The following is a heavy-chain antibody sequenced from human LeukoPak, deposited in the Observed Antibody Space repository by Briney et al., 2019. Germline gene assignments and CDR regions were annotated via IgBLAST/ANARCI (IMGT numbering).Heavy chain of an antibody. V-gene: IGHV4-59*08. J-gene: IGHJ4*02. D-gene: IGHD5-12*01. CDR1: GGSISSYY. CDR2: IYYSGTT. CDR3: ARLTAGGYTGNFDY. Sequence: SETLSLTCTVSGGSISSYYWSWFRQPPKKGLELIGYIYYSGTTNYNPSLKSRVTISVDTSKNQFSLKLSSVTAADTAVYYCARLTAGGYTGNFDYWGQGTLVTVSS.